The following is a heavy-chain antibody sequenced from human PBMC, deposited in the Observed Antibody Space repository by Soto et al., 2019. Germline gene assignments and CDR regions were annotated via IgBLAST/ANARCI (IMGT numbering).Heavy chain of an antibody. D-gene: IGHD3-10*01. J-gene: IGHJ6*02. Sequence: AASVKVSCKTSGYPFTNYDIHWVRQATGQGLEWMGWMNAGNNKHNYTQKFRGRVTITRDTSASTAYMELSSLRSEDTAVYYCASSYYGSGNPKDYYYGMDVWGQGTTVTVSS. CDR3: ASSYYGSGNPKDYYYGMDV. CDR1: GYPFTNYD. CDR2: MNAGNNKH. V-gene: IGHV1-3*01.